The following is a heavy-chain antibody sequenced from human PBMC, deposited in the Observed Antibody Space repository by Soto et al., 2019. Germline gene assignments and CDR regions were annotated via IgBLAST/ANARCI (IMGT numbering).Heavy chain of an antibody. Sequence: QVQLVQSGAEVKKPGSSVKVSCKASGGSFSTYAISWVRQAPGQGLEWLGGFIPIFGTAAYAQKCQGRVTITADESTSTAYMEVSSLRSQDTAVYYCATWIEFDLVKVAAANYTMDGWGQGATVTV. CDR3: ATWIEFDLVKVAAANYTMDG. CDR1: GGSFSTYA. J-gene: IGHJ6*02. V-gene: IGHV1-69*01. D-gene: IGHD2-2*01. CDR2: FIPIFGTA.